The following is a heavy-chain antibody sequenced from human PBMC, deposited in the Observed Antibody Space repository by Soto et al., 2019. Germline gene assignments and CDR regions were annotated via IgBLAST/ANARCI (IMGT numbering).Heavy chain of an antibody. CDR2: IRSRAYGGTT. CDR3: ARVPYCASTSCYGGFHY. V-gene: IGHV3-49*03. D-gene: IGHD2-2*01. CDR1: GFSVADYA. J-gene: IGHJ4*02. Sequence: GGSLRLSCTVSGFSVADYAMGWFRQAPGKGLEWISFIRSRAYGGTTEDAASVKGRFTISRDDSRNIAYLQMNSLKTEDTAVYYCARVPYCASTSCYGGFHYWGQGTLVTAPQ.